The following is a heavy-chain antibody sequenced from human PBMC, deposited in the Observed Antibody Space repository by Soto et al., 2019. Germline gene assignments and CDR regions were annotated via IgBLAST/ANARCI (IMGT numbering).Heavy chain of an antibody. CDR3: ASATITMIRGVTFYYYGMDV. J-gene: IGHJ6*02. Sequence: QVHLLQSGAEVKKPGASVKVSCKASGYTFASYGISWVRQAPGQGLERMGSISGYNGNTNYAQKFQGRVTMTTDTSTNTAYMELRSLRSDDTAVYYCASATITMIRGVTFYYYGMDVWGQGTTVTVSS. CDR2: ISGYNGNT. V-gene: IGHV1-18*04. CDR1: GYTFASYG. D-gene: IGHD3-10*01.